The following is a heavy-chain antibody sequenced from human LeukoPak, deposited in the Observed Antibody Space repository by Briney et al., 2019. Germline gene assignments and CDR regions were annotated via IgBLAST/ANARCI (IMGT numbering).Heavy chain of an antibody. Sequence: SETLSLTCTVSGASINNFYWNWIRQPAGKGLEWIGRIYSRGSTNYNPSLRSRVTLSLDTSKNHFSLNLGSVTTADTAVYYCAATESNDWRFDYWGQGTLVTVSS. D-gene: IGHD1-1*01. V-gene: IGHV4-4*07. CDR2: IYSRGST. CDR3: AATESNDWRFDY. CDR1: GASINNFY. J-gene: IGHJ4*02.